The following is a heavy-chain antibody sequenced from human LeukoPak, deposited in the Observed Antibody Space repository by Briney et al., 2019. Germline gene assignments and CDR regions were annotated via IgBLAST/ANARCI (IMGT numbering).Heavy chain of an antibody. CDR3: ARASYSYDISGWVPFDY. Sequence: SETLSLTCAVYGDSFKNYYWTWIRQSPEKGLEWIGEINHGGLTSYNPSLKSRVTISGDTSENQFSLRLSSVTAADTAVYYCARASYSYDISGWVPFDYWGQGTLVTVSS. V-gene: IGHV4-34*01. CDR2: INHGGLT. D-gene: IGHD3-22*01. CDR1: GDSFKNYY. J-gene: IGHJ4*02.